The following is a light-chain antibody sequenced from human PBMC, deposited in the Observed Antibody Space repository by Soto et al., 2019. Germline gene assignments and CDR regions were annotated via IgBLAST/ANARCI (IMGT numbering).Light chain of an antibody. V-gene: IGLV2-14*03. Sequence: QSALTQPASVSGSPGQSITISCSGTSNDVSGYNSVSWYQQHPGKAPKLIIYAVSNRPSGVSDRFSGSKSGNTASLTISGLQAEDEADYFCYSYKSTSNRVFGGGTKVTVL. CDR3: YSYKSTSNRV. J-gene: IGLJ2*01. CDR1: SNDVSGYNS. CDR2: AVS.